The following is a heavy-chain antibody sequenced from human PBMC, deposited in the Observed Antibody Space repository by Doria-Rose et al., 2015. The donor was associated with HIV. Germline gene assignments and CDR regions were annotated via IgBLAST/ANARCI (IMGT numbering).Heavy chain of an antibody. V-gene: IGHV3-21*01. J-gene: IGHJ4*02. CDR3: ATGVTLDY. Sequence: VQLVQSGGGLVRPGGSLRLSCATSGFTFSSHRINWVRQAPGKGLEWVSSISSTSAYRNYADSVRGRFTIARDNARNSLYLQMDSLRAEDTAIYYWATGVTLDYWGQGTLVTVSS. CDR2: ISSTSAYR. CDR1: GFTFSSHR. D-gene: IGHD3-10*01.